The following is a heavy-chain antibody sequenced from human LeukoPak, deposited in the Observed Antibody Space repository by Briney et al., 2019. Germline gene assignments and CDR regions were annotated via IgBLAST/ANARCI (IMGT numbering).Heavy chain of an antibody. V-gene: IGHV4-34*01. CDR1: GGSFSGYF. Sequence: SETLSLTCAVCGGSFSGYFWSWIRQPPGKGLEWIGEINHSGSTKYDPSLKSRVTISVDTSKNQFSLNLRSVTAADTSVYYCARGYCRGGSCQVFDYWGQGTLVTVSS. CDR2: INHSGST. J-gene: IGHJ4*02. D-gene: IGHD2-15*01. CDR3: ARGYCRGGSCQVFDY.